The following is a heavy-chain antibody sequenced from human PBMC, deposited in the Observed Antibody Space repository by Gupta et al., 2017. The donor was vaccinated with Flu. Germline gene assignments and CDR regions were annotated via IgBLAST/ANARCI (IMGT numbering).Heavy chain of an antibody. CDR3: AKCTSTWNTYSYYHGMDV. CDR1: EVRCTDYA. CDR2: VSYDGDNQ. V-gene: IGHV3-30*18. D-gene: IGHD1/OR15-1a*01. Sequence: QVQLVESGGGVVQPGRSRRLSGLDSEVRCTDYAMHWVRQAPGRELDWVAAVSYDGDNQYYVNAVQGRVTISRDNSNNMVYLQMNNVRPEDTAIYYCAKCTSTWNTYSYYHGMDVWGHGTTVAVSS. J-gene: IGHJ6*02.